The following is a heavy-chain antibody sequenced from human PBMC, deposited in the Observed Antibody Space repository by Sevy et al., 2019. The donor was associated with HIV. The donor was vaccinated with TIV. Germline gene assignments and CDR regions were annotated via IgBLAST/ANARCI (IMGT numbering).Heavy chain of an antibody. CDR1: GFTFSSYG. CDR2: IWYDGSNK. Sequence: GGSLRLSCAASGFTFSSYGMHWVRQAPGKGLEWVAVIWYDGSNKYYADSVKGRFTISRDNSKNTLYLQMNSLRAEDTAVYYCARGPHRIAVAGIGDYYYMDVWDKGTTVTVSS. CDR3: ARGPHRIAVAGIGDYYYMDV. D-gene: IGHD6-19*01. J-gene: IGHJ6*03. V-gene: IGHV3-33*01.